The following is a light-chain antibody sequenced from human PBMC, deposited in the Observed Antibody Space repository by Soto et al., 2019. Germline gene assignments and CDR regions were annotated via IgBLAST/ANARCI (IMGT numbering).Light chain of an antibody. CDR2: GPS. V-gene: IGKV3-15*01. J-gene: IGKJ1*01. CDR3: QQYHYWWT. Sequence: EIVMTQSPATLSVSPGERATLSCRASQSINSALAWYQQKPGQAPRLLIYGPSTRATAIADRFSASGSGTEFTLTISSLQSEDFAVYYCQQYHYWWTFGQGTKVEIK. CDR1: QSINSA.